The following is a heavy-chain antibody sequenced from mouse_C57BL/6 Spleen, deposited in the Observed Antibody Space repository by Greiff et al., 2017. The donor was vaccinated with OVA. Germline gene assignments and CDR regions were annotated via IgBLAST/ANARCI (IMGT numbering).Heavy chain of an antibody. V-gene: IGHV2-2*01. Sequence: VQLQQSGPGLVQPSQSLSITCTVSGFSLTSYGVHWVRQSPGKGLEWLGVIWSGGSTDYNAAFISRLSISKDNSKSQVFFKMNSLQADDTAIYYCASREDSSGRGWFAYWGQGTLVTVSA. D-gene: IGHD3-2*02. J-gene: IGHJ3*01. CDR2: IWSGGST. CDR1: GFSLTSYG. CDR3: ASREDSSGRGWFAY.